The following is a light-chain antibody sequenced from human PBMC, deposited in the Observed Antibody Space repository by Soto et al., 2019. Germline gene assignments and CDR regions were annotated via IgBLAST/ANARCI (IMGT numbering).Light chain of an antibody. CDR2: GAS. CDR3: QQTSSAPRT. J-gene: IGKJ2*01. V-gene: IGKV1-39*01. Sequence: QLTQSPSSLSASVGDRVTITCRASQDVSRYLAWYQQKAGKAPKLLIYGASTLQSGVPSRFSGFGSGTDFTLTISSLQPEDFGTYYCQQTSSAPRTFGHGTKLEIK. CDR1: QDVSRY.